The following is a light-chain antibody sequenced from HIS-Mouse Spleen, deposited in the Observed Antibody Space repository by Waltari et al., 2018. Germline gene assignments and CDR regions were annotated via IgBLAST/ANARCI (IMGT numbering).Light chain of an antibody. CDR3: SSYTSSSTLV. CDR2: DVS. V-gene: IGLV2-14*03. CDR1: SSAVGGYNS. Sequence: QSALTQPASVSGSPGQSITISCTGTSSAVGGYNSVSWYQPHPGKAPKLMIYDVSNRPSGVSNRFSGSKSGNTASLTISGLQAEDEADYYCSSYTSSSTLVFGGGTKLTVL. J-gene: IGLJ2*01.